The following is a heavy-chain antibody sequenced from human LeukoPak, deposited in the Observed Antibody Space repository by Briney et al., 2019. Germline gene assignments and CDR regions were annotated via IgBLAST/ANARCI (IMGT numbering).Heavy chain of an antibody. D-gene: IGHD6-19*01. Sequence: GGSLRLSCAASGFTFSSYGMHWVRQAPGKGLEWVSAIGGSGGSTYYADSVKGRFTISRDNSKNTLYLQMNSLRAEDTAAYYCAKDTAAVAGMGVFDYWGQGTLVTVSS. CDR3: AKDTAAVAGMGVFDY. V-gene: IGHV3-NL1*01. CDR2: IGGSGGST. CDR1: GFTFSSYG. J-gene: IGHJ4*02.